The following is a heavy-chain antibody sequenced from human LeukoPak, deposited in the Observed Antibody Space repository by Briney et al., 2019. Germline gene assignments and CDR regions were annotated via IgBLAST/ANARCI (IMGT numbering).Heavy chain of an antibody. CDR1: GYTFTSYY. CDR3: ARDRRRWELLLRASHGELDY. D-gene: IGHD1-26*01. CDR2: INPSGGST. J-gene: IGHJ4*02. V-gene: IGHV1-46*01. Sequence: ASVKVSCKASGYTFTSYYMHWVRHAPGHGLEWMGIINPSGGSTSYAQKFPGRVTMTSDMSTSTVYMELSSLRSEDTAVYYCARDRRRWELLLRASHGELDYWGQGTLVTVSS.